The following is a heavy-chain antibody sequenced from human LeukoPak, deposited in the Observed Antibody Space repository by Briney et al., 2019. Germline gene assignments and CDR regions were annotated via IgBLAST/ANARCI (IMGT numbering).Heavy chain of an antibody. CDR2: INLNSGGT. CDR1: GYTFTDYY. D-gene: IGHD6-6*01. Sequence: ASVKVPCKASGYTFTDYYILWVRQAPGQGLEWMGWINLNSGGTNYAQKFQGRVTMTRDTSITTAYMELSRLRSDDTAVYYCARGHSTSSSFDYWGQGSLVTVSS. J-gene: IGHJ4*02. CDR3: ARGHSTSSSFDY. V-gene: IGHV1-2*02.